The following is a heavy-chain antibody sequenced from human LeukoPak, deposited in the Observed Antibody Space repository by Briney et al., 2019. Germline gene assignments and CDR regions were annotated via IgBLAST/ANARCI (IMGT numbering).Heavy chain of an antibody. CDR1: GFTFRWYT. V-gene: IGHV3-23*01. Sequence: PGGSLRLSCAGSGFTFRWYTMSWVRQAPGKGLEWLSSIDGDGYSTHYADSVKGRFTISRDNSKNTLYLQMNSLRAEDTAVYYCAKGRGYCSSTSCRALPRNYMDVWGKGTTVTISS. CDR2: IDGDGYST. J-gene: IGHJ6*03. CDR3: AKGRGYCSSTSCRALPRNYMDV. D-gene: IGHD2-2*01.